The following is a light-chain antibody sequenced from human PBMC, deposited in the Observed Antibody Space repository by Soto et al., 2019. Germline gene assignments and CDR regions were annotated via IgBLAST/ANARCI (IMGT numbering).Light chain of an antibody. CDR3: QQCGGSPLFS. V-gene: IGKV3-20*01. CDR2: TTS. Sequence: EIVLTQSPDTLSLSPGERATLSCTASESVTSSCLAWYPRKAGQAPRLLIHTTSTRATDIPDRFSGSGSGTDFTLTISRLEPEDFAVYYCQQCGGSPLFSFGPGTRVDI. J-gene: IGKJ3*01. CDR1: ESVTSSC.